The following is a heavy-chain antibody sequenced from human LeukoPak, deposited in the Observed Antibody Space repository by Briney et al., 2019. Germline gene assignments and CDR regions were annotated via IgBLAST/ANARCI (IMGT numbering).Heavy chain of an antibody. V-gene: IGHV1-18*01. Sequence: GASVKVSCKASGYTFTSYGISWVRQAPGQGLEWRGWISAYNGNTNYAQKLQGRVTMTTDTSTSTAYMELRSLRSDDTAVYYCARESYSSGWYEVPVGYMDVWGKGTTVTVSS. CDR1: GYTFTSYG. CDR2: ISAYNGNT. J-gene: IGHJ6*03. CDR3: ARESYSSGWYEVPVGYMDV. D-gene: IGHD6-19*01.